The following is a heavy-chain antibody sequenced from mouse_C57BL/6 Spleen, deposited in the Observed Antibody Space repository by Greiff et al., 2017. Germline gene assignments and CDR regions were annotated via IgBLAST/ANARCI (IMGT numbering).Heavy chain of an antibody. D-gene: IGHD2-1*01. V-gene: IGHV5-16*01. CDR3: ALIYYGNYGAMDY. J-gene: IGHJ4*01. CDR2: INYDGSST. CDR1: GFTFSDYY. Sequence: EVMLVESEGGLVQPGSSMKLSCTASGFTFSDYYMAWVRQVPEKGLEWVANINYDGSSTCYLDSLKSRFIISRDNAKNILYLQMSSLKSEDTATYYCALIYYGNYGAMDYWGQGPSVTVSS.